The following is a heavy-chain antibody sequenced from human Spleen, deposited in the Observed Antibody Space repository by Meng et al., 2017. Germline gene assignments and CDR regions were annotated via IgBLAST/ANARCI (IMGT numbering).Heavy chain of an antibody. D-gene: IGHD1-26*01. V-gene: IGHV3-23*01. CDR2: ISGNGGST. J-gene: IGHJ4*02. CDR1: GFTFSDYT. CDR3: AKDLVGVTY. Sequence: GESLKISCAASGFTFSDYTMNWVRQAPGKGLEWVSTISGNGGSTYYADSVKGRFTISRDNSKNTLYLHVNSLRAEDTAIYYCAKDLVGVTYWGQGTVVTVSS.